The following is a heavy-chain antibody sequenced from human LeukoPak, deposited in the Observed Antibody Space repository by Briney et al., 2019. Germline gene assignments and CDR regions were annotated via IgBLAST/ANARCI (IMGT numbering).Heavy chain of an antibody. V-gene: IGHV1-2*02. Sequence: ASVKLSCKASGYTFTGYYMHWVRQAPGQGLEWMGWINPNSGGTNYAQKFQGRVTMTRDTSISTAYMELSRPRSDDTAVYYCARGGSSSWYLGEGYFQHWGQGTLVTVSS. CDR3: ARGGSSSWYLGEGYFQH. CDR2: INPNSGGT. J-gene: IGHJ1*01. CDR1: GYTFTGYY. D-gene: IGHD6-13*01.